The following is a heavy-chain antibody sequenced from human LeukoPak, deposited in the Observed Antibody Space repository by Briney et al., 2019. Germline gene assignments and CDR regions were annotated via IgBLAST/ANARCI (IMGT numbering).Heavy chain of an antibody. D-gene: IGHD3-16*01. J-gene: IGHJ4*02. Sequence: GGSLRLSCAASGFTFSSSSMNWVRQAPGKGLEFVSSISPSSSYISYADSVKGRFTISRDDAKNSLFLQMNSLRAEDTAVYYCAREGGYDYWGQGTLVTVSS. CDR2: ISPSSSYI. V-gene: IGHV3-21*06. CDR1: GFTFSSSS. CDR3: AREGGYDY.